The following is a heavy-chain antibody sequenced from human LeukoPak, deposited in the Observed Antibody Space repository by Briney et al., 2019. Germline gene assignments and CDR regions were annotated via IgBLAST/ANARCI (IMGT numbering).Heavy chain of an antibody. CDR2: IYTSGST. CDR1: GGSISSGSYY. CDR3: ARAGRVSYYYYMDV. D-gene: IGHD3-10*01. J-gene: IGHJ6*03. Sequence: SETLSLTCTVSGGSISSGSYYWSWIRQPAGKGLEWIGRIYTSGSTNYNPSLKSRVTISLDTSKNQFSLKLSSVTAADTAVYYCARAGRVSYYYYMDVWGKGTTVTVSS. V-gene: IGHV4-61*02.